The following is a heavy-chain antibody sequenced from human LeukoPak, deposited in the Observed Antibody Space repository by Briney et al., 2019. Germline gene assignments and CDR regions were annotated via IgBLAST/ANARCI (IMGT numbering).Heavy chain of an antibody. CDR3: AKRPTDYYYMDV. CDR2: ISGSGGST. Sequence: PGGSLRLSCAASGFTFSSYAMSWVRQAPGKGLEWVSAISGSGGSTYYADSVKGRFTISRDNSKNTLYLQMNSLGAEDTAVYYCAKRPTDYYYMDVWGKGTTVTVSS. J-gene: IGHJ6*03. V-gene: IGHV3-23*01. CDR1: GFTFSSYA.